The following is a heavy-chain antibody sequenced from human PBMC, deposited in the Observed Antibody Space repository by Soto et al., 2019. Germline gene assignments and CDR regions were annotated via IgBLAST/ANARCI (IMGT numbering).Heavy chain of an antibody. V-gene: IGHV4-61*01. CDR1: GGSVSSGSYY. J-gene: IGHJ6*02. D-gene: IGHD1-20*01. Sequence: PSETLSLTCTVSGGSVSSGSYYWSWIRQPPGKGLEWIGYIYYSGSTNYNPSLKGRVTISVDTSKNQFSLKLSSVTAADTAVYYCARANVYNWNQGHYYYGMDVWGQGTTVTVSS. CDR3: ARANVYNWNQGHYYYGMDV. CDR2: IYYSGST.